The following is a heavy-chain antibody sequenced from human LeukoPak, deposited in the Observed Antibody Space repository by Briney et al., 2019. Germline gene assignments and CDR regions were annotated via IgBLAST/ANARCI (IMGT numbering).Heavy chain of an antibody. CDR3: ARDSGQTDDAFDI. CDR2: ISSNGGST. J-gene: IGHJ3*02. Sequence: GGSLRLSCAASGFTFSSYAMHWVRQAPGKGLEYVSVISSNGGSTYYANSVKGRFTISRDNSKNTLYLQMGSLRVEDMAVYYCARDSGQTDDAFDIWGQGTMVTVSS. D-gene: IGHD3-10*01. V-gene: IGHV3-64*01. CDR1: GFTFSSYA.